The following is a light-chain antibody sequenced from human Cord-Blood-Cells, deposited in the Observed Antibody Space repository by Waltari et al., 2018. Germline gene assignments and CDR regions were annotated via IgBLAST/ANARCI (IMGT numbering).Light chain of an antibody. CDR3: QQYNNWPLYS. CDR1: QSVSSN. CDR2: GAS. J-gene: IGKJ2*03. V-gene: IGKV3-15*01. Sequence: TQSPATLSVSPGERATLSCRASQSVSSNLAWYQQKPGQAPRLLIYGASTRATGIPARFSGSGSGTEFTLTISSLQSEDFAVYYCQQYNNWPLYSFGQGTKLEIK.